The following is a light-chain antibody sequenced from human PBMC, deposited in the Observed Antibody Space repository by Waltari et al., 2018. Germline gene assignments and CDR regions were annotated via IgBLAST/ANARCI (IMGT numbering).Light chain of an antibody. J-gene: IGLJ1*01. CDR3: SSYTSSKTYV. Sequence: QSALTQPASVSGSPGQSIPLSCPGTSIDGGRYKYVPWYQQNPGKAPKLIIHDVSDRPLGVSNRFSGSKFGNTASLTISGLQAEDEADYYCSSYTSSKTYVFGTGTKVTVL. V-gene: IGLV2-14*03. CDR2: DVS. CDR1: SIDGGRYKY.